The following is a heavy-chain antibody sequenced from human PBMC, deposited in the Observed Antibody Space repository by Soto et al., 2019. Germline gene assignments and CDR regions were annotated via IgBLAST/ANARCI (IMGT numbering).Heavy chain of an antibody. CDR2: MNPNSGNT. D-gene: IGHD6-19*01. CDR3: AAWQCLQQSYYFDY. Sequence: ASVKVSCKASGYTFTSYDINWVRQATGQGLEWMGWMNPNSGNTGYAQKFQGRVTITRNTSTSTAYMELSSLRSEDTAVYYCAAWQCLQQSYYFDYWGQRTLVTVSS. V-gene: IGHV1-8*01. CDR1: GYTFTSYD. J-gene: IGHJ4*02.